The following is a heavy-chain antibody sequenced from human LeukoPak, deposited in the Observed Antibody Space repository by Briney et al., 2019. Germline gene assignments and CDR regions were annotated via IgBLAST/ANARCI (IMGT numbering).Heavy chain of an antibody. CDR3: ARRGRPYCSGGSCLYYFDY. V-gene: IGHV4-34*01. D-gene: IGHD2-15*01. CDR1: GGSFSGYY. Sequence: SETLSLTCAVYGGSFSGYYWSWIRQPPGKGLEWIGEINHSGSTNYNPSLKSRVTISVDTSKNQFSLKLSSVTAADTAVYYCARRGRPYCSGGSCLYYFDYWGQGTLVTVSS. CDR2: INHSGST. J-gene: IGHJ4*02.